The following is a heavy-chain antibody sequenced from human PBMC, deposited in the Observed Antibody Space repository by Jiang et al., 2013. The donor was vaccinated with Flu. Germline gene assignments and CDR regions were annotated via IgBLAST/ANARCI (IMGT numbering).Heavy chain of an antibody. J-gene: IGHJ6*02. CDR3: ARGSGWYDGVILYYYYGLDV. Sequence: GAEVKKPGESLKISCKGSGYSFTGYWIGWVRQTPGKGLEWLGIIYPSDSATTYSPSFQGQVTISADKSISTAYLQWSSLKASDTGVYYCARGSGWYDGVILYYYYGLDVWGQGTTVTVSS. CDR2: IYPSDSAT. CDR1: GYSFTGYW. V-gene: IGHV5-51*01. D-gene: IGHD6-19*01.